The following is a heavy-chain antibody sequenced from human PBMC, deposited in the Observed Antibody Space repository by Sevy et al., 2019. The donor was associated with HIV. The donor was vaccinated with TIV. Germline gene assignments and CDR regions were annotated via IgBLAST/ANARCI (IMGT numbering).Heavy chain of an antibody. CDR3: AREYCGGDCYPDY. D-gene: IGHD2-21*02. Sequence: GGSLRLSCAASGFTFSSYAMRWVRQAPGKGLEWVAVISYDGSNKYYADSVKGRFTISRDNSKNTLYLQMNSLRAEDTAVYYCAREYCGGDCYPDYWGQGTLVTVSS. CDR2: ISYDGSNK. J-gene: IGHJ4*02. CDR1: GFTFSSYA. V-gene: IGHV3-30-3*01.